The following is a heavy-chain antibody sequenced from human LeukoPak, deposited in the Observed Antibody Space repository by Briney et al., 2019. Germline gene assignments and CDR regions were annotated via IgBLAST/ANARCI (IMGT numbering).Heavy chain of an antibody. J-gene: IGHJ3*02. D-gene: IGHD6-13*01. CDR1: GYSFTSYW. V-gene: IGHV5-51*01. CDR2: IYPGDSDT. Sequence: GESLKISCKGSGYSFTSYWIGWVRQMPGKGLEWMGIIYPGDSDTRYSPSFQGQVTISADKSISTAYLQWSSLKASDTAMYYCARRVSSSWYTPSDAFDIWGQGTMVTVSS. CDR3: ARRVSSSWYTPSDAFDI.